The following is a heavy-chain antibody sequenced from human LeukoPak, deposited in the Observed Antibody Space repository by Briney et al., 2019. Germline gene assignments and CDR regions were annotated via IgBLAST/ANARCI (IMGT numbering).Heavy chain of an antibody. CDR1: GFTFNNYA. Sequence: PGGSLRLSCEASGFTFNNYAMSWVRQAPGKGLEWVLTISGSGSSTYYADSVKGRFTISRDNSRNTLSLQMSSLRADDTAIYYCARAYILTGYLSGMDVWGQGTTVTVSS. CDR2: ISGSGSST. V-gene: IGHV3-23*01. CDR3: ARAYILTGYLSGMDV. D-gene: IGHD3-9*01. J-gene: IGHJ6*02.